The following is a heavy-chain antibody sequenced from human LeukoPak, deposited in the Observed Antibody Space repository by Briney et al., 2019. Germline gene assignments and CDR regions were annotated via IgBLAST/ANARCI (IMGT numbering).Heavy chain of an antibody. CDR1: GYTFTGNH. D-gene: IGHD2-15*01. Sequence: GASVKVSCKASGYTFTGNHVHWVRQAPGQGLEWMGWIDPNSGGKKYAQKFQDRVTMTSDTSISTAYMELSGLRSDDTAFYFCAKEADIVSFDLWGRGTLVTVSS. J-gene: IGHJ2*01. V-gene: IGHV1-2*02. CDR2: IDPNSGGK. CDR3: AKEADIVSFDL.